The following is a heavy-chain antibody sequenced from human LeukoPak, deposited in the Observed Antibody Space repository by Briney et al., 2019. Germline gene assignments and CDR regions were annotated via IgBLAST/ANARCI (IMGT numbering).Heavy chain of an antibody. CDR2: IYYTGST. Sequence: SETLSLPCTVSGGSVSSGSYYWRWIRQPQGKRLERIGYIYYTGSTTYNPSLKSRVTMLLDTSKNQFSLKLTSATAADTAVYYCAREWITGGSYPRWFDPWGQGTLVTVSS. D-gene: IGHD1-26*01. CDR3: AREWITGGSYPRWFDP. CDR1: GGSVSSGSYY. V-gene: IGHV4-61*01. J-gene: IGHJ5*02.